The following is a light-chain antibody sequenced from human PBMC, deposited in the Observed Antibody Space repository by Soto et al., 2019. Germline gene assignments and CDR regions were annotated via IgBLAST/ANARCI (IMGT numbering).Light chain of an antibody. CDR3: QQRSSWPPMYT. CDR2: DAS. J-gene: IGKJ2*01. Sequence: EIVLTQSPVTLSLSPGERATLSCRASQSVGSYLAWYQQKPGQAPRLLIYDASNRATDSPARFSGSGSGTDFTLPISSLAPEDFAVYYCQQRSSWPPMYTFGQGTKLEIK. CDR1: QSVGSY. V-gene: IGKV3-11*01.